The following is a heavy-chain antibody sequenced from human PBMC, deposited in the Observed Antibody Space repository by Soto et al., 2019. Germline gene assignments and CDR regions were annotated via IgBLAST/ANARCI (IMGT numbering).Heavy chain of an antibody. V-gene: IGHV4-4*02. Sequence: SETLSLTCVVPGGSISSNNWWNWIRQPPGKGLEWIGEIYHSGSTNYNPSLKTRVTISVDNSKNQFSLRLSSVTAADTAVYYCARQPHDGSGAPVNWGQGSLVTVS. D-gene: IGHD3-22*01. CDR1: GGSISSNNW. CDR2: IYHSGST. J-gene: IGHJ4*02. CDR3: ARQPHDGSGAPVN.